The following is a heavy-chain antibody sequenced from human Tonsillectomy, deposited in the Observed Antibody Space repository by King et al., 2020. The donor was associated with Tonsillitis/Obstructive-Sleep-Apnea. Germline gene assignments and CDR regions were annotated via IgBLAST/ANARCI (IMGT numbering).Heavy chain of an antibody. CDR2: LSDSGGST. D-gene: IGHD5-24*01. CDR1: GFTFSSYA. CDR3: AKGGEMATITNYFDY. Sequence: VQLVESGGGLVQPGGSLRLSCAASGFTFSSYAMSWVRQAPGKGLEWVSALSDSGGSTYYADSVKGRFTISRDNSKSTLYLQMNSLRAEETAVYYCAKGGEMATITNYFDYWGQGTLVTVSS. J-gene: IGHJ4*02. V-gene: IGHV3-23*04.